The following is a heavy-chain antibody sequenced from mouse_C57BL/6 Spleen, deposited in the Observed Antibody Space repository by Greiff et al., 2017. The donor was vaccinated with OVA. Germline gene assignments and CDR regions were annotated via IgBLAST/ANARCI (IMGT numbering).Heavy chain of an antibody. CDR3: TRSRGLLPSY. CDR1: GYTFTDYE. CDR2: IDPETGGT. J-gene: IGHJ3*01. D-gene: IGHD2-3*01. Sequence: QVQLQQSGAELVRPGASVTLSCKASGYTFTDYEMHWVKQTPVHGLEWIGAIDPETGGTAYNQKFKGKAILTADKSSSTAYMELRSLTSEDSAVYYCTRSRGLLPSYWGQGTLVTVSA. V-gene: IGHV1-15*01.